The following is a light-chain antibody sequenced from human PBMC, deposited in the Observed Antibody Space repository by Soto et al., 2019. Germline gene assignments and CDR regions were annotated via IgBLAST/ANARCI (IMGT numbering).Light chain of an antibody. CDR2: RVS. CDR1: QSLVYSDGNTY. V-gene: IGKV2-30*01. CDR3: MQRREFPIT. J-gene: IGKJ5*01. Sequence: DVVMTQSPLSLPVTLGQPASISCRSSQSLVYSDGNTYLNWFHQRPGQSPRRLIYRVSNRDSGVPDRFSGSGSGTDFTLKISGVEAEDVGVYYCMQRREFPITFGQGTRREIK.